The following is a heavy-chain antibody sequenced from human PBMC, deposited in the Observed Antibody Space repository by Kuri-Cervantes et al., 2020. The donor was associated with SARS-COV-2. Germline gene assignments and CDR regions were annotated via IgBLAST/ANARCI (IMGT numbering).Heavy chain of an antibody. V-gene: IGHV3-33*08. Sequence: GESLKISCAASGFNFATYGTHWVRQAPGKGLEWVVLIWFGGTNKYYADSVKGRFTISRDNSKNTLYLQMNSLRAEDTAVYYCARGFSAVVVAHWYFDLWGRGTLVTVSS. CDR3: ARGFSAVVVAHWYFDL. CDR2: IWFGGTNK. D-gene: IGHD3-22*01. CDR1: GFNFATYG. J-gene: IGHJ2*01.